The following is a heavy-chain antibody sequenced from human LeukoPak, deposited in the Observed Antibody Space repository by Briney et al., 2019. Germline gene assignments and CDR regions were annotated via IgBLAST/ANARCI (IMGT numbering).Heavy chain of an antibody. CDR1: GGSISRYY. J-gene: IGHJ4*02. V-gene: IGHV4-59*01. Sequence: SETLSLTCSVSGGSISRYYWSWIRQPPGEGLEWIGCIYYSGSSNYNPSLKSRVTISVDTSKNQFSMRLSSVTAANTAVYYCARSGYSSSWYFFDYWGQGTLVTVSS. CDR2: IYYSGSS. D-gene: IGHD6-13*01. CDR3: ARSGYSSSWYFFDY.